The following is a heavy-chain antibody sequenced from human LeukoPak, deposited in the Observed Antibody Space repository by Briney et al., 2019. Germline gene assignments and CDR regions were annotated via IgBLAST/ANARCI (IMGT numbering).Heavy chain of an antibody. CDR3: ARDKVPDGRWEVDL. CDR1: GFTLSAYT. CDR2: IFSGGST. V-gene: IGHV3-23*01. J-gene: IGHJ5*02. D-gene: IGHD1-26*01. Sequence: GGSLRLSCAPSGFTLSAYTMSWVRQPPGKGLEWVSTIFSGGSTYYVDSVKGRFTISRDLSKNTVYPQINSLRAEDTAIYFCARDKVPDGRWEVDLWGQGTPVTVSS.